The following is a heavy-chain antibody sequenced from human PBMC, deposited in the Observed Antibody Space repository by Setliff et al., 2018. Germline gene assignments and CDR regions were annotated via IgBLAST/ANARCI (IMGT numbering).Heavy chain of an antibody. D-gene: IGHD1-7*01. Sequence: GGSLRLSCEASGFSFSNAWMDWVRQAPGKGLEWVGRIRNKVNSYITQYAASVEGRFTISRDDSKNSLYLQVNSLKTEDTAVNYCAKLRRDGHGLDYWGQGTLVTVSS. CDR1: GFSFSNAW. CDR3: AKLRRDGHGLDY. CDR2: IRNKVNSYIT. V-gene: IGHV3-72*01. J-gene: IGHJ4*02.